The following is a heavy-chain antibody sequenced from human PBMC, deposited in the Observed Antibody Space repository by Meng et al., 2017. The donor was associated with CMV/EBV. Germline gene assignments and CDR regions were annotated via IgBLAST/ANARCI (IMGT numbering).Heavy chain of an antibody. J-gene: IGHJ4*02. Sequence: ASVKVSCKASGYTFTGYYMHWVRQAPGQGLEWMGWINPNSGGTNYAQKFQGRVTMTRVTSISTAYMELSRLRSDDTAVYYCARETYYYDSSGYYYSNWGQGTLVTVSS. CDR3: ARETYYYDSSGYYYSN. D-gene: IGHD3-22*01. CDR2: INPNSGGT. V-gene: IGHV1-2*02. CDR1: GYTFTGYY.